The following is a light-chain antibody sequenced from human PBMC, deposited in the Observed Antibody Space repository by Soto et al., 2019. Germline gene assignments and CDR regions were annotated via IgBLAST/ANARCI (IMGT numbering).Light chain of an antibody. J-gene: IGLJ1*01. V-gene: IGLV2-18*01. CDR2: EAS. Sequence: ALTQPPSVSGSPGQSVTISCTGTSTDFVSYNRVSWYQQPPGTAPKLIIYEASNRPSGVPDRFSGSKSGNTASLTISGLQAADEADYSCSLYTTTSTHVFGTGTKVTVL. CDR3: SLYTTTSTHV. CDR1: STDFVSYNR.